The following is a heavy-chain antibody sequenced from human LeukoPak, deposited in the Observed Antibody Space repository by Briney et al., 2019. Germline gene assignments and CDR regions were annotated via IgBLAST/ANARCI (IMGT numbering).Heavy chain of an antibody. Sequence: GESLKISCKGSGYSFTSYWIGWVRQMPGKGLEWMGIIYPGDSDTRYSPSFQGQATISADKSISTAYLQWSSLKASDTAMYYCARLEGSGSYYNPYYFDYWGQGTLVTVSS. D-gene: IGHD3-10*01. J-gene: IGHJ4*02. CDR3: ARLEGSGSYYNPYYFDY. V-gene: IGHV5-51*01. CDR2: IYPGDSDT. CDR1: GYSFTSYW.